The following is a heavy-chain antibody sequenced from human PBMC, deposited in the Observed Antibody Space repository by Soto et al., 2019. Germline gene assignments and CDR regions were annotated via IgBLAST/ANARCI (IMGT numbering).Heavy chain of an antibody. CDR2: IGRSVTST. CDR1: GFTFSSYE. CDR3: ASGQQDSLGY. Sequence: EVQLVQSGGGLVQPGGSLRLSCAVSGFTFSSYEMNWLRQAPGKGLEWVSYIGRSVTSTSYADSVRGRFTVSRDNAKNSLILQMNSLRAEDTAMYYCASGQQDSLGYWGQGTLVTVSS. D-gene: IGHD2-15*01. V-gene: IGHV3-48*03. J-gene: IGHJ4*02.